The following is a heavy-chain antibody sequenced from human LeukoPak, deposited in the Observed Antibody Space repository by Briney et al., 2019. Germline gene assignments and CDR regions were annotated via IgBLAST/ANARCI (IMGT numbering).Heavy chain of an antibody. CDR2: ISSSGSTI. CDR1: GFTFNFYE. J-gene: IGHJ4*02. Sequence: GGSLRLSCAASGFTFNFYEMNWVRQAPGKGLEWIAYISSSGSTIYYADSVKGRFTISRDIANGSLFLQMNNLKVEDTAIYYCAGCGIAAAGTWGDFDYWGQGALVTVSS. CDR3: AGCGIAAAGTWGDFDY. V-gene: IGHV3-48*03. D-gene: IGHD6-13*01.